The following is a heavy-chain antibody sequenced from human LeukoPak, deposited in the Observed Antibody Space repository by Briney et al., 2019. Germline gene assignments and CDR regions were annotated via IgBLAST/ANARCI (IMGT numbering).Heavy chain of an antibody. CDR1: GGSISSSSYY. D-gene: IGHD3-3*01. CDR2: IYHSGST. J-gene: IGHJ4*02. CDR3: ARGRFLIDY. V-gene: IGHV4-39*07. Sequence: SGTLSLTCAVPGGSISSSSYYWGWIRQPLGKGLEWIGSIYHSGSTYYNPSLKSRVTISVDTSKNQFSLNLSSVTAADTAVYYCARGRFLIDYWGQGTLVTVSS.